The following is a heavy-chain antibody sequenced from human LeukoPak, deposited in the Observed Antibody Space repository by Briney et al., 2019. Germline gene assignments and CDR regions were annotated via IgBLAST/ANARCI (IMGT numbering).Heavy chain of an antibody. D-gene: IGHD6-13*01. CDR1: GFTFSSYA. J-gene: IGHJ4*02. CDR2: ISGSGGSA. V-gene: IGHV3-23*01. Sequence: GGSLRLSCAASGFTFSSYAMSWVRQAPGKGLEWVSAISGSGGSAYYAGSVKGRFSISRDSSKNALYLQMNSLRAEDTAAYYCATVSDTIVAAGNVEFWGQGTLVTVSS. CDR3: ATVSDTIVAAGNVEF.